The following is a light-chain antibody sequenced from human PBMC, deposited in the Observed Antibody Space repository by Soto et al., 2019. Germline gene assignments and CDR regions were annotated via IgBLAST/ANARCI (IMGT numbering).Light chain of an antibody. J-gene: IGKJ1*01. CDR2: GAS. CDR1: QSVSSSY. CDR3: QQYDSSSWT. Sequence: EIVLTQSPGSLSLSPGERATLSCRASQSVSSSYLAWYQQKPGQAPRLLIYGASSWATGIPDRFSGSGSGTDFTLTISRLEPEDFAVYYCQQYDSSSWTFGQGTKVEIK. V-gene: IGKV3-20*01.